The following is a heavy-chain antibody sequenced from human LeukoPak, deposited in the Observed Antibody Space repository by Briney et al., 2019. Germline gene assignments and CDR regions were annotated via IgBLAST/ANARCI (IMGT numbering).Heavy chain of an antibody. J-gene: IGHJ4*02. Sequence: GGSLRLSCAASGFTFSSYAMSWVRQAPGKGLEWVSAISGSGGSTYYADSVKGRFTISRDNSKNTVYLQMNSLRAEDTAVYYCARGYSYGYWDYWGQGTLVTVSS. CDR3: ARGYSYGYWDY. CDR1: GFTFSSYA. V-gene: IGHV3-23*01. CDR2: ISGSGGST. D-gene: IGHD5-18*01.